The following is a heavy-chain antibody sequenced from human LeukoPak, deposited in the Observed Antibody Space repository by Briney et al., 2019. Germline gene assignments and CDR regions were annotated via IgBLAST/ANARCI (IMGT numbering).Heavy chain of an antibody. J-gene: IGHJ2*01. V-gene: IGHV4-59*08. CDR3: ARPLTGYFDL. CDR2: IYYSGST. CDR1: GGSISSYY. Sequence: SETLSLTCTVSGGSISSYYWSWIRQPPGKGLEWIGYIYYSGSTNYNPPLKSRVTISVDTSKNQFSLKLSSVTAADTAVYYCARPLTGYFDLWGRGTLVTVSS.